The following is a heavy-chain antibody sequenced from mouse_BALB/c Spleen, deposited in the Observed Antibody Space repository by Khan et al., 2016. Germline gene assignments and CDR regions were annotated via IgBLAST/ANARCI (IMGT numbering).Heavy chain of an antibody. CDR2: INSNGGST. J-gene: IGHJ2*01. Sequence: EVQLVESGGGLVQPGGSLKLSCAASGFTFSSYDMSWFRQTPDKRLELVATINSNGGSTYYPDNVKGRFTISRDNAKNTLYLQMSSLKSEYTAMXYSARDYGRSGNYFDYWGQGTTLTVSS. D-gene: IGHD1-1*01. V-gene: IGHV5-6-3*01. CDR3: ARDYGRSGNYFDY. CDR1: GFTFSSYD.